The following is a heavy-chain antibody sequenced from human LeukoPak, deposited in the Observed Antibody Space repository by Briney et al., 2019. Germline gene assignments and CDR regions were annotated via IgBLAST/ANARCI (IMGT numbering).Heavy chain of an antibody. CDR1: GFTFSSYW. CDR2: INSDGTTT. J-gene: IGHJ5*02. D-gene: IGHD1-26*01. CDR3: ARVKVGSWNWFDP. V-gene: IGHV3-74*03. Sequence: GGSLRLSCAASGFTFSSYWMHWVRQAPGQGLVWVSRINSDGTTTTYADSVKGRFTISRDNAKNTVYLQMNSLRAEDSAVYYCARVKVGSWNWFDPWGQGTLVTVSS.